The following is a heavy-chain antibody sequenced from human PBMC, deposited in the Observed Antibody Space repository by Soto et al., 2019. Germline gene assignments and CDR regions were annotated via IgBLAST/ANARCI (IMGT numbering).Heavy chain of an antibody. CDR2: INHSGST. Sequence: SETLSLTCAVYGGSFSGYYWSWIRQPPGKGLEWIGEINHSGSTNYNPSLKSRVTISVDTSKNQFSLKLSSVTAADTAVYYCARGLRFLDYYMDVWGKGTTVTVSS. CDR1: GGSFSGYY. CDR3: ARGLRFLDYYMDV. V-gene: IGHV4-34*01. J-gene: IGHJ6*03. D-gene: IGHD3-3*01.